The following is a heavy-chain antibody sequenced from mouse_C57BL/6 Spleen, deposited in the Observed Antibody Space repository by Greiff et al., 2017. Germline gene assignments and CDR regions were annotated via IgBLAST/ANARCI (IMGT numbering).Heavy chain of an antibody. CDR2: IYPRDGST. J-gene: IGHJ4*01. CDR1: GYTFTDHT. CDR3: ARGGYYPLLLAMDY. D-gene: IGHD2-3*01. V-gene: IGHV1-78*01. Sequence: VMLVESDAELVKPGASVKISCKVSGYTFTDHTIHWMKQRPEQGLEWIGYIYPRDGSTKYNEKFKGKATLTADKSSSTAYMQLNSLTSEDSAFYFCARGGYYPLLLAMDYWGQGISVTVSS.